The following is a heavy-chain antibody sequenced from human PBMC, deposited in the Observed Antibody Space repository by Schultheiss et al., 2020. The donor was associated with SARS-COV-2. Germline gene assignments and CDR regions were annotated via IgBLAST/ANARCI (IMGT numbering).Heavy chain of an antibody. CDR1: GGSFSGYY. CDR3: ARLWGRYCSSTSCYPY. V-gene: IGHV4-34*01. D-gene: IGHD2-2*01. CDR2: INHSGST. J-gene: IGHJ4*02. Sequence: SQTLSLTCAVYGGSFSGYYWSWIRQPPGKGLEWIGEINHSGSTNYNPSLKSRVTISVDTSKNQFSLKLSSVTAADTAVYYCARLWGRYCSSTSCYPYLGQGTLVTVCS.